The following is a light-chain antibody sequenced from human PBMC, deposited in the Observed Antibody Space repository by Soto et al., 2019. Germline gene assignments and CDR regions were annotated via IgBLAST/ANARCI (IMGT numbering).Light chain of an antibody. Sequence: QSVPTQPPSVSGAPGQRVTISCTGSSSNIGAGYDVHWYQQLPGTAPKLLIYGDNNRPSGVPDRFSGSKSGTSASLAITGLQAEDEADYYCQSYDSSLSAGVFGGGTKLTVL. CDR3: QSYDSSLSAGV. CDR1: SSNIGAGYD. CDR2: GDN. V-gene: IGLV1-40*01. J-gene: IGLJ3*02.